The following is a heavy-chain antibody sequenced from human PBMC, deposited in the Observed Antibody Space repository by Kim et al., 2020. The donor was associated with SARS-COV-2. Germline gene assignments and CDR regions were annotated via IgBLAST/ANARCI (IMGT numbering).Heavy chain of an antibody. V-gene: IGHV3-74*01. CDR1: GFTFSSHW. D-gene: IGHD6-19*01. CDR2: INSDGTTT. CDR3: ARRQFTSGWYYFDY. Sequence: GVSLRLSCAASGFTFSSHWMHWVRQAPGKGLVWVSRINSDGTTTSYGDSVKGRFTISRDNAKNTLYLQMNSLTAEDTAVYYCARRQFTSGWYYFDYWGQG. J-gene: IGHJ4*02.